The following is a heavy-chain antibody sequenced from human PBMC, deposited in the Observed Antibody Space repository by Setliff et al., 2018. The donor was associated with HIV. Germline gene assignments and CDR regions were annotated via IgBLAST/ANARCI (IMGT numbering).Heavy chain of an antibody. Sequence: PGESLTLSCKGSGYSLTSYWIGWVRQMPGKGLEWMGIIYPGDSGTRYSPSLQGQVTISADKSISTAYLQWSSLRASDTAMYYCARKTGGHAFDIWGQGTMVTVSS. CDR1: GYSLTSYW. CDR2: IYPGDSGT. CDR3: ARKTGGHAFDI. J-gene: IGHJ3*02. V-gene: IGHV5-51*01. D-gene: IGHD7-27*01.